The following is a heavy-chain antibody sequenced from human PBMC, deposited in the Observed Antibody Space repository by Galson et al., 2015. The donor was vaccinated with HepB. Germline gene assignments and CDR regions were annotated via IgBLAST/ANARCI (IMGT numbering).Heavy chain of an antibody. J-gene: IGHJ4*02. CDR3: ASAYYYDSSGYYYGFDY. CDR2: IIPIFGTA. CDR1: GGTFSSYA. D-gene: IGHD3-22*01. Sequence: SVKVSCKASGGTFSSYAISWVRQAPGQGLEWMGGIIPIFGTANYAQKFQGRVTITADESTSTAYMELSSLRSEDTAVYYCASAYYYDSSGYYYGFDYWGQGTLVTVSS. V-gene: IGHV1-69*13.